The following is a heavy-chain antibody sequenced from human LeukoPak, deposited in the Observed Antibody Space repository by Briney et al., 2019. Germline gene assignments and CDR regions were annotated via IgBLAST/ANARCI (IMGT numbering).Heavy chain of an antibody. Sequence: GGSLRLSCAASGFTFSNYAMSWVRQAPGKGLEWVSAISGSGGTTYYADSVKGRFTISRDNSKNTLYLQVNSLRAEDTAVYYCAKGSAVAGYYFDYWGQGTLVTVSS. CDR3: AKGSAVAGYYFDY. J-gene: IGHJ4*02. CDR1: GFTFSNYA. CDR2: ISGSGGTT. D-gene: IGHD6-19*01. V-gene: IGHV3-23*01.